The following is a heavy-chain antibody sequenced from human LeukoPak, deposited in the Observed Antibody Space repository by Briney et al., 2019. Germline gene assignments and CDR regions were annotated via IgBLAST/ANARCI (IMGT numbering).Heavy chain of an antibody. CDR3: AKDRNVKAAAASHFGRIDY. Sequence: PGGSLRLSCAASGFTFSSYAMSWVRQAPGKGLEWVSGISGSGGSTYYADSVKGRFTISRDNSKNTLYLQMNSLRAADTAVYYCAKDRNVKAAAASHFGRIDYWGQGTLVTVSS. CDR2: ISGSGGST. CDR1: GFTFSSYA. J-gene: IGHJ4*02. D-gene: IGHD6-13*01. V-gene: IGHV3-23*01.